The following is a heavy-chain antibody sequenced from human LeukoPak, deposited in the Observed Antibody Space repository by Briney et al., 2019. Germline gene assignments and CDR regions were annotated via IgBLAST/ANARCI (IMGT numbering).Heavy chain of an antibody. J-gene: IGHJ6*03. CDR3: ARGGITIFGVVLGYYMDV. Sequence: ASVTVSCKASGYTFTSYGISWVRQAPGQGLEWMGWISAYNGNTNYAQKLQGRVTMTTDTSTSTAYMELRSLRSDDTAVYYCARGGITIFGVVLGYYMDVWGKGTTVTVSS. CDR1: GYTFTSYG. D-gene: IGHD3-3*01. V-gene: IGHV1-18*01. CDR2: ISAYNGNT.